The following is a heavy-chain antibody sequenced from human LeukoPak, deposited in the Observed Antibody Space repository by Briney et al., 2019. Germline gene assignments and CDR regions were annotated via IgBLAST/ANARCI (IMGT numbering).Heavy chain of an antibody. CDR3: ARDLLYDHVRFDY. D-gene: IGHD3-3*01. J-gene: IGHJ4*02. CDR2: ISGSGGST. V-gene: IGHV3-23*01. Sequence: GGSLRLSCAASGFTFSSYAMSWVRQAPGKGLEWVSAISGSGGSTYYADSVKGRFTISRDNSKNTLYLQMNSLTAEDTAVYYCARDLLYDHVRFDYWGQGTLVTVSS. CDR1: GFTFSSYA.